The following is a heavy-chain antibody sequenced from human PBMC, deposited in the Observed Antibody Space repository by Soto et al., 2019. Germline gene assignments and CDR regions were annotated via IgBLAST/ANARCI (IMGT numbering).Heavy chain of an antibody. D-gene: IGHD3-10*01. CDR2: ISSSGLTT. Sequence: GGSLRLSCQASGFNFRLYEMHWVRKAPGKVLAWVSYISSSGLTTYYAYFAGGRFTISRDNAKDSLYLHLNSLRVGDTAVYYCARYGTRGDWWGLGTQVTVSS. CDR1: GFNFRLYE. V-gene: IGHV3-48*03. J-gene: IGHJ5*01. CDR3: ARYGTRGDW.